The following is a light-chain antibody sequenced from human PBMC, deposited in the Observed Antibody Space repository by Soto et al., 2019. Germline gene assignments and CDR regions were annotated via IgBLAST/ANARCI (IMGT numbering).Light chain of an antibody. Sequence: DIQMTQSPSTLPASVGDRVTITCRASQSISSWLAWYQQKPGKAPKLLIYKASSLESGVPSRFSGSGFGTEFTLTISSLQPDDFATYYCQQYNSYRAFGQGTKVDIK. J-gene: IGKJ1*01. CDR3: QQYNSYRA. CDR2: KAS. CDR1: QSISSW. V-gene: IGKV1-5*03.